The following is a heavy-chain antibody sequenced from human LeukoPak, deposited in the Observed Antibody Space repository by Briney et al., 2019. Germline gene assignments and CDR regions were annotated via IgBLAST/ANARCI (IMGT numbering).Heavy chain of an antibody. CDR3: ARPARHAYGRMDV. J-gene: IGHJ6*02. V-gene: IGHV5-51*01. CDR2: IYPGDSDT. Sequence: PVEALKISGKGSGYSCTSYWIGGVGQMPGKGLDWMGIIYPGDSDTRYSPSFQGHVTISADKSNSTAYLQWSSLNASDTAMYSCARPARHAYGRMDVWGQGTTVTVSS. D-gene: IGHD4-17*01. CDR1: GYSCTSYW.